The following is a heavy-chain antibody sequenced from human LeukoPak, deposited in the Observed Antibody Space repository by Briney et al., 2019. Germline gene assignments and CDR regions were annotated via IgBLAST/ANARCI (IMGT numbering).Heavy chain of an antibody. D-gene: IGHD2-2*01. CDR3: ATPTTGCSSTSCYLLF. CDR1: GSTFTSHW. V-gene: IGHV5-51*01. Sequence: GESLKISCKDSGSTFTSHWIGWARQMPGKGLEWMGVIYPADSETTYSPSFQGRVTISADKSISTAYLQWSSLKASDTAMYYCATPTTGCSSTSCYLLFWGQGTLVTVSS. J-gene: IGHJ4*02. CDR2: IYPADSET.